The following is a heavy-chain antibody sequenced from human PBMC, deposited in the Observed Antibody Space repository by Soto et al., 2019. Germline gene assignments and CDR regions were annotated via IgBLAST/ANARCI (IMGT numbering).Heavy chain of an antibody. CDR3: SSDQLEFTY. Sequence: EVQLVESGGGLGKPGGSGRLSCAASGFTFSGHTMNWVRQAPGKGLEWVSSITSSSTYIYYADSVKGRYTISRDKPKNSLFLQMISLRSEDPAVYYCSSDQLEFTYWGQGTLVTVSS. D-gene: IGHD1-1*01. CDR2: ITSSSTYI. V-gene: IGHV3-21*01. CDR1: GFTFSGHT. J-gene: IGHJ4*02.